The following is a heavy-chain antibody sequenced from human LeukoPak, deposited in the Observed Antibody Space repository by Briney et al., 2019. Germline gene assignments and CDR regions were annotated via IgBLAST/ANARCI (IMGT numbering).Heavy chain of an antibody. Sequence: GESLKISCKGSGYSFTSYWIGWVRQMPGKGLEWMGIIYPGDSDTRYSPSFQGQVTISADKSISTAYLQWSSLKASDTAMYYCARQGGRCSSTSCYTSLVWFDPWGQGTPVTVSS. CDR1: GYSFTSYW. J-gene: IGHJ5*02. V-gene: IGHV5-51*01. D-gene: IGHD2-2*02. CDR3: ARQGGRCSSTSCYTSLVWFDP. CDR2: IYPGDSDT.